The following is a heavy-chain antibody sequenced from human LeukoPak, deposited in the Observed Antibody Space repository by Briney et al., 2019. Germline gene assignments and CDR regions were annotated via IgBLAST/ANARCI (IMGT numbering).Heavy chain of an antibody. Sequence: GGSLRLSCAASGFTFSSYSMNWVRQAPGKGLEWVSYISSSSTIYYADSVRGRFTISRENAQNSLFLQMNSLRAEDTAVYYCARDGGYRGYDADCWGQGTLVTVSS. CDR3: ARDGGYRGYDADC. CDR1: GFTFSSYS. V-gene: IGHV3-48*01. CDR2: ISSSSTI. J-gene: IGHJ4*02. D-gene: IGHD5-12*01.